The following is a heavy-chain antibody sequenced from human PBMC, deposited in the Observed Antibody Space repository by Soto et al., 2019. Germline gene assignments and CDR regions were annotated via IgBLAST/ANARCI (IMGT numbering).Heavy chain of an antibody. CDR3: ARVGRCTSCSHSYYCGRNV. Sequence: SVKVSCKASGGTFSSYAISWVRQAPGQGLEWMGGIIPIFGTANYAQKFQGRVTITADESMSTAYMELSSLRSEDTAVYYFARVGRCTSCSHSYYCGRNVRGQGTTVTVSS. CDR2: IIPIFGTA. D-gene: IGHD2-2*01. V-gene: IGHV1-69*13. J-gene: IGHJ6*02. CDR1: GGTFSSYA.